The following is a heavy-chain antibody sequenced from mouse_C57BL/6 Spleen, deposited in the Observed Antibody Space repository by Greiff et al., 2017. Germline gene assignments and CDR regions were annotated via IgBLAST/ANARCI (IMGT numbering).Heavy chain of an antibody. D-gene: IGHD1-1*01. Sequence: EVQLQESGPVLVKPGASVKMSCKASGYTFTDYYMNWVKQSHGKSLEWIGVINPYNGGTSYNQKFKGKATLTVDKSSSTAYMELNSLTSEDSAVYYCARSYGSSPYYFDYWGQGTPLTVSS. V-gene: IGHV1-19*01. CDR2: INPYNGGT. CDR3: ARSYGSSPYYFDY. J-gene: IGHJ2*01. CDR1: GYTFTDYY.